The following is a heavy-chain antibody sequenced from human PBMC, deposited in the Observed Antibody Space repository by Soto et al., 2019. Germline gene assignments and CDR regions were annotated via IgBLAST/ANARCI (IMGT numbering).Heavy chain of an antibody. J-gene: IGHJ4*02. Sequence: HVQLVQSGAEVKKPGSSVKVSCKASGGTFDSYGISWIRQAPGQGLEWMGGIIPMIGAANYAQKFQGRVTTTADGSTSTVYMEVSSLKSEDTAVYFCARDPEYGAGSSIWGQGTLVTVSS. CDR3: ARDPEYGAGSSI. D-gene: IGHD3-10*01. CDR1: GGTFDSYG. V-gene: IGHV1-69*01. CDR2: IIPMIGAA.